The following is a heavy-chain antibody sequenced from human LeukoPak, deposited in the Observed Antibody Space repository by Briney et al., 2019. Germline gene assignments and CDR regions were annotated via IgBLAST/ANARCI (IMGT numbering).Heavy chain of an antibody. V-gene: IGHV3-21*01. J-gene: IGHJ4*02. CDR2: ISSSSSYI. Sequence: PGGSLRLSCAASGFTFSSYSMNWVRQAPGKGLKWVSSISSSSSYIYYADSVKGRFTISRDNAKNSLYLQMNSLRAEDTAVYYCARERPTAGIPFDYWGQGTLVTVSS. CDR1: GFTFSSYS. CDR3: ARERPTAGIPFDY. D-gene: IGHD6-13*01.